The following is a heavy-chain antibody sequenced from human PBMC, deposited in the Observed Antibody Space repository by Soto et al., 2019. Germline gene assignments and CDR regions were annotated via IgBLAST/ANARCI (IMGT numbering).Heavy chain of an antibody. J-gene: IGHJ3*02. Sequence: QVQLVESGGGVVQPGRSLTLSCAASGFTFSTYAMHWVRQAPGKGLEWVAVIWYDGTSKFYADFARGRFTISRDNSNNTLYLQLNSLRPDDTAVYYCARTPLTSDAFDIWGQGTTVTVSS. CDR3: ARTPLTSDAFDI. CDR2: IWYDGTSK. D-gene: IGHD2-15*01. CDR1: GFTFSTYA. V-gene: IGHV3-33*01.